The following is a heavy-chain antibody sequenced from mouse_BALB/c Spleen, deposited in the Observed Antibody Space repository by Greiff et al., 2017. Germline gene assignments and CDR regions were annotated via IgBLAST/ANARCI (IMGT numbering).Heavy chain of an antibody. CDR3: ARSWDVGYFDY. D-gene: IGHD4-1*01. Sequence: VQLQQSGAELVRPGSSVKISCKASGYAFSSYWMNWVKQRPGQGLEWIGQIYPGDGDTNYNGKFKGKATLTADKSSSTAYMQLSSLTSEDSAVYFCARSWDVGYFDYWGQGTTLTVSS. J-gene: IGHJ2*01. CDR1: GYAFSSYW. V-gene: IGHV1-80*01. CDR2: IYPGDGDT.